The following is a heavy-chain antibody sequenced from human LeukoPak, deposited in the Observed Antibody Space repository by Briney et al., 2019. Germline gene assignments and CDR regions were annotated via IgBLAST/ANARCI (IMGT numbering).Heavy chain of an antibody. CDR3: ARRGSSGRSFDY. Sequence: PSETLSLTCTVSGGSISSSSYYRGWIRQPPGKGLEGIGSIYYSGSTYYNPSLKSRVTISVDTSKNQFSLKLSSVTAADTAVYYCARRGSSGRSFDYWGQGTLVTVSS. D-gene: IGHD3-22*01. V-gene: IGHV4-39*01. CDR1: GGSISSSSYY. J-gene: IGHJ4*02. CDR2: IYYSGST.